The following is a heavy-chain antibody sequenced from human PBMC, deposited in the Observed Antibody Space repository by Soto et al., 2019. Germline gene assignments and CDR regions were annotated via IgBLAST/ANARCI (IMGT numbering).Heavy chain of an antibody. CDR1: GFTFSDYW. V-gene: IGHV3-74*01. Sequence: EVQLVESVGGLVQPGGSLRLSCAASGFTFSDYWMARARQAPGKGLFWVSRINSDGSIAHYAESVKGRFTISRDNAKNTLWLQVNSLRDDDTAVYYCGRERWGLLDIWGQGAMVTVSS. D-gene: IGHD7-27*01. CDR2: INSDGSIA. CDR3: GRERWGLLDI. J-gene: IGHJ3*02.